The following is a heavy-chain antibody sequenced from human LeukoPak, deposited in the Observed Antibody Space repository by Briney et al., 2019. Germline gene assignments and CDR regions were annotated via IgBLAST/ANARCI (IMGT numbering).Heavy chain of an antibody. Sequence: PGGSLRLSCAASGFTFSSYEMNWVRQAPGKGLEWVSYISSSGSTIYYADSVKGRFTISRDNAKNSLYLQMNSLRAEDTAGYYCARDGTVVVPAAIIFDYWGQGTLVTVSS. CDR3: ARDGTVVVPAAIIFDY. CDR1: GFTFSSYE. CDR2: ISSSGSTI. V-gene: IGHV3-48*03. D-gene: IGHD2-2*01. J-gene: IGHJ4*02.